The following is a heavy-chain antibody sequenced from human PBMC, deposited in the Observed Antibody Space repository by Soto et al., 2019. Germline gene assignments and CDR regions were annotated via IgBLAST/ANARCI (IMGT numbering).Heavy chain of an antibody. D-gene: IGHD3-22*01. V-gene: IGHV3-30-3*01. CDR3: ARDFKRGYYDSLVASDI. Sequence: QVQLVESGGGVVQPGRSLRLSCAASGFTFSSYAMHWVRQAPGKGLEWVAVISYDGSNKYYADSVKGRFTISRDNSKNMLYLQMNSLRAEDTAVYYCARDFKRGYYDSLVASDIWGQGTMVTVSS. CDR2: ISYDGSNK. CDR1: GFTFSSYA. J-gene: IGHJ3*02.